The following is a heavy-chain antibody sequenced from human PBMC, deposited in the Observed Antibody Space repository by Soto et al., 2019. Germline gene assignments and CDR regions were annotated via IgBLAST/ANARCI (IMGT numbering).Heavy chain of an antibody. CDR2: IYYSGST. CDR3: ARELDCISTSCLIKHYYYYGMDV. V-gene: IGHV4-39*02. J-gene: IGHJ6*02. Sequence: PSETLSLTCTVSGGSISSTGYYWGWIRQPPGKGLEWIGSIYYSGSTSYNPSLQSRVTMSVDTSKNQLSLKVSSVTAADTAVYYCARELDCISTSCLIKHYYYYGMDVWGQGTTVTVSS. D-gene: IGHD2-2*01. CDR1: GGSISSTGYY.